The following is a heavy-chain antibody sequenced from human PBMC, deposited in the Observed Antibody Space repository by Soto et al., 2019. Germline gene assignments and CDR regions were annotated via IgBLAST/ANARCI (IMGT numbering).Heavy chain of an antibody. CDR1: GGSISSYY. Sequence: PSETLSLTCTVSGGSISSYYWSWIRQPPGKGLEWIGYIYYSGSTNYNPSLKSRVTISVDTSKNQFSLKLSSVTAADTAVYYCARAGLEYSSSFDYWGQGTLVTVSS. CDR3: ARAGLEYSSSFDY. J-gene: IGHJ4*02. CDR2: IYYSGST. D-gene: IGHD6-6*01. V-gene: IGHV4-59*01.